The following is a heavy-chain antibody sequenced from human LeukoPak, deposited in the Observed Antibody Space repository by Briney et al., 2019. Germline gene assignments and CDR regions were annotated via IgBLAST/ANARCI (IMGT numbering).Heavy chain of an antibody. V-gene: IGHV1-69*05. Sequence: SVKVSCKASGGTFSSYAISWVRQAPGQGLEWMGRIIPIFGIANYAQKFQGRVTITTDESTSTAYMELSSLRSEDTAVYYCARRLNYYDSSGYPSSSDYWGQGTLVTVSS. CDR2: IIPIFGIA. CDR3: ARRLNYYDSSGYPSSSDY. D-gene: IGHD3-22*01. CDR1: GGTFSSYA. J-gene: IGHJ4*02.